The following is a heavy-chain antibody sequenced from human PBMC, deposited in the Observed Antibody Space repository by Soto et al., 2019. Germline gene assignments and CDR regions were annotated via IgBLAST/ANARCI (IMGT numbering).Heavy chain of an antibody. CDR1: GGSFSGYY. CDR3: ARRNPPLGTAGSIAS. J-gene: IGHJ6*02. CDR2: INHSGST. D-gene: IGHD6-13*01. Sequence: PSETLSLTCAVYGGSFSGYYWIWIRQPPGKGLEWIGEINHSGSTNYNPSLKSRVSISVDTSKNQFSLKLSSVTAADTAVYYCARRNPPLGTAGSIASWGQGTTVTVSS. V-gene: IGHV4-34*01.